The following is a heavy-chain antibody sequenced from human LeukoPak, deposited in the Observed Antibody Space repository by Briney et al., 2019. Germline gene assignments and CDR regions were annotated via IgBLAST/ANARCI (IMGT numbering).Heavy chain of an antibody. CDR2: INLAVSAR. CDR1: GFTFSAYW. V-gene: IGHV3-7*04. CDR3: ARGDCSGGSCSSMDV. Sequence: PGGSLRLSSAAPGFTFSAYWMSWVRQAPGRGLEWVANINLAVSARYYVDSVRGRFTISRDNAKSSLFLQMNSLRAGDTVVYYCARGDCSGGSCSSMDVWSQGSTVTVSS. J-gene: IGHJ6*02. D-gene: IGHD2-15*01.